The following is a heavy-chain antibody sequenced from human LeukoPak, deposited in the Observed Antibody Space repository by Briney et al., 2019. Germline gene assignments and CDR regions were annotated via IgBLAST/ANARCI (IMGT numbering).Heavy chain of an antibody. V-gene: IGHV3-23*01. CDR1: GFTFSSYA. J-gene: IGHJ6*02. CDR2: ISGSDGRT. D-gene: IGHD4-17*01. CDR3: AKNPGHYGDYVSHYYYGMDV. Sequence: PGGSLRLSCAASGFTFSSYAMNWVRQAPGKGLEWVSAISGSDGRTYNADSVKGRFTISRDNSKNTMYLQMNSLRAEDTAVYYCAKNPGHYGDYVSHYYYGMDVWGQGTTVTVSS.